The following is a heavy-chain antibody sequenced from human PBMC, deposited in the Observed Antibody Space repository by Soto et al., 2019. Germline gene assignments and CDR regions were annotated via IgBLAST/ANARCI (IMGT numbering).Heavy chain of an antibody. CDR2: ISGYNGNT. V-gene: IGHV1-18*04. CDR3: ARDLGPAAPIYNYYGMDV. J-gene: IGHJ6*02. CDR1: GYTFSSYA. Sequence: APVKVSCKASGYTFSSYAISWVRQAPGQGLEWMGWISGYNGNTKYAQKFQGRVTMTTDTSTSTAYMELRSPRYDDTAVYYCARDLGPAAPIYNYYGMDVWGQGSTVAVSS. D-gene: IGHD2-2*01.